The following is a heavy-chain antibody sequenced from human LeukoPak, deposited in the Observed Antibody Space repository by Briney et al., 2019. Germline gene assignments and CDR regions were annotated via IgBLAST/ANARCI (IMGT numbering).Heavy chain of an antibody. CDR2: IYYSGST. Sequence: PSETLSLTCTVSGGSISSGGYYWSWIRQHPGKGLEWIGYIYYSGSTYYNPSLKSRVTISVDTSKNQFSLKLSSVTAADTAVYYCARALVGDSSGYPGEYYFDYWGQGTLVTVSS. D-gene: IGHD3-22*01. CDR3: ARALVGDSSGYPGEYYFDY. CDR1: GGSISSGGYY. V-gene: IGHV4-31*03. J-gene: IGHJ4*02.